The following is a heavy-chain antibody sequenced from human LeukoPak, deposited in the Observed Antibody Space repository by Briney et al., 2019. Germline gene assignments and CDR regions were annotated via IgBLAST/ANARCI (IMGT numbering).Heavy chain of an antibody. CDR3: SRGLCSSTICYGDYYYYNLDV. CDR2: MNPCSGNT. Sequence: ASVKVSCKASGYTFTSYDINWVRQATGQGLEWMGWMNPCSGNTGIAQKFQGRVTMTRNTYISTNSMDLSSLRSGDTAGYFCSRGLCSSTICYGDYYYYNLDVRVKGTTV. D-gene: IGHD2-2*01. V-gene: IGHV1-8*01. CDR1: GYTFTSYD. J-gene: IGHJ6*03.